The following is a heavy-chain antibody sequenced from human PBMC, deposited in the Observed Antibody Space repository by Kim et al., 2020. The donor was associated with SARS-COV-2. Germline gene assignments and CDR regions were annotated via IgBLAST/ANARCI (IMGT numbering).Heavy chain of an antibody. J-gene: IGHJ3*02. CDR2: IKQDASVI. V-gene: IGHV3-7*01. D-gene: IGHD3-16*01. Sequence: GGSLRLSCAASGFTFSSYWMSWVRQAPGKGLEWVASIKQDASVISYVDSVRGRFTISRDNAKNSLSLQVDSLRAEDTALYFCARPYRGGSFDIWGQGTMVTGSS. CDR3: ARPYRGGSFDI. CDR1: GFTFSSYW.